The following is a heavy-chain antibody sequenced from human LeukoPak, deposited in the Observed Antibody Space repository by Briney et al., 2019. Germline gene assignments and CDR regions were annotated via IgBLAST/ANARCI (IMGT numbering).Heavy chain of an antibody. D-gene: IGHD4-17*01. CDR3: AREFNDYGDYYFDY. V-gene: IGHV1-18*01. CDR2: ISGYIGNP. Sequence: ASVKVSCKTSGYTFSSHGISWVRQAPGQGLEWMGWISGYIGNPNYAQNLQGRITMTADTATSTAYMELRSLRSDDTAMYYCAREFNDYGDYYFDYWGQGTLVTVSS. J-gene: IGHJ4*02. CDR1: GYTFSSHG.